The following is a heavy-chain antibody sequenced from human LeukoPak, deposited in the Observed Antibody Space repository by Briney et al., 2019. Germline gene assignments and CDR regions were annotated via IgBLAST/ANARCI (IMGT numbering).Heavy chain of an antibody. V-gene: IGHV3-30*04. CDR2: ISYDGSNK. Sequence: GGSLRLSCAASGFTFSSYAMHWVRQAPGEGLEWVAVISYDGSNKYYADSVKGRFTISRDNSKNTLYLQMNSLRAEDTAVYYCARGLAYDSSGYCDYWGQGTLVTVSS. D-gene: IGHD3-22*01. J-gene: IGHJ4*02. CDR3: ARGLAYDSSGYCDY. CDR1: GFTFSSYA.